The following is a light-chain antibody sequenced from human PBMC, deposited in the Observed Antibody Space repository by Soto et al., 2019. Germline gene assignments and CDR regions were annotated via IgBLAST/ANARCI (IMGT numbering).Light chain of an antibody. V-gene: IGLV1-44*01. J-gene: IGLJ1*01. CDR2: SNN. CDR3: AAWDDSLNGYV. Sequence: QSALTQPPSACGSPGQRVTISCSGSSSNIGSNTVSWYQQLPGTAPKLLIYSNNQRPSGVPDRFSGSKSGTSASLAISGLQSEDAADYYCAAWDDSLNGYVFGTGTKVTVL. CDR1: SSNIGSNT.